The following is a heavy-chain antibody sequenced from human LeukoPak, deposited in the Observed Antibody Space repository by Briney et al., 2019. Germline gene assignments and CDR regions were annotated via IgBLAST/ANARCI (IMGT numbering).Heavy chain of an antibody. CDR2: IYSSGST. J-gene: IGHJ2*01. D-gene: IGHD3-10*01. V-gene: IGHV4-31*02. CDR3: ARDDITMVRGRPRAAPAWYFDL. CDR1: GGSISSGYYY. Sequence: SETLSLTCSVSGGSISSGYYYWTWIRQHPGTGLEWIGYIYSSGSTHYNPSLKSRSTISVDTSKNQFSLKLSSVTAADTAVYYCARDDITMVRGRPRAAPAWYFDLWGRGTLVTVSS.